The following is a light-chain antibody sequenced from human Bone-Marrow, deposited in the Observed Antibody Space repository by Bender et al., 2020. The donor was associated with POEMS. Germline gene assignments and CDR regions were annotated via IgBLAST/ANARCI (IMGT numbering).Light chain of an antibody. V-gene: IGLV1-44*01. Sequence: QSVLTQPPSASGTPGQRVNISCSGSSSKFGSYPVNWYQQLPGAAPKLVIFNNSQRPSGVPDRFSGSNSGTSASLAISGLLSDEEADFYCATWDDSLNGWVFGGGTKLTVL. J-gene: IGLJ3*02. CDR2: NNS. CDR1: SSKFGSYP. CDR3: ATWDDSLNGWV.